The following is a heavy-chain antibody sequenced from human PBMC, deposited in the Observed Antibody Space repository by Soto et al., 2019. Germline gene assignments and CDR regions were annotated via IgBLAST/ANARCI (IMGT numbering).Heavy chain of an antibody. Sequence: EVQLVESGGGLVKPGGSLTLSCAASGFAFRSYNMNWVRQAPGQGLEWVASISSGSSNIYYADSVKGRFTISRDNAKNSLLLQMDSLRAEDSAVYYCASATVVAATFDFWGQGTLVTVSS. CDR3: ASATVVAATFDF. CDR1: GFAFRSYN. CDR2: ISSGSSNI. V-gene: IGHV3-21*01. J-gene: IGHJ4*02. D-gene: IGHD2-15*01.